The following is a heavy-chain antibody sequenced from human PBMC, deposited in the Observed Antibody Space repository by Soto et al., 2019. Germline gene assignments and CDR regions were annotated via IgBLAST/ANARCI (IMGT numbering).Heavy chain of an antibody. V-gene: IGHV4-59*01. CDR2: IYYSGST. J-gene: IGHJ4*02. CDR1: GGSISSYY. CDR3: ARGYSSGWYVGY. Sequence: SETLSLTCTVSGGSISSYYWSWIRQPPGKGLEWIGYIYYSGSTNYNPSLKSRVTISVDTSKNQFPLKLSSVTAADTAVYYCARGYSSGWYVGYWGQGTLVTVS. D-gene: IGHD6-19*01.